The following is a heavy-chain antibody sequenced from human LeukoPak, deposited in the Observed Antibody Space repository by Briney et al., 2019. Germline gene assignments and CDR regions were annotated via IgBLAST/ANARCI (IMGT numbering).Heavy chain of an antibody. V-gene: IGHV3-33*01. CDR1: GFTFSSYG. CDR3: ARGKGELVWFGEPPQPNHYYYGMDV. Sequence: GGSLRLSCAASGFTFSSYGMHWVRQAPGKGLEWVAVIWYDGSNKYYADSVKGRFTISRDNSKNTLYLQMNSLRAEDTAVYYCARGKGELVWFGEPPQPNHYYYGMDVWGQGTTVTVSS. D-gene: IGHD3-10*01. J-gene: IGHJ6*02. CDR2: IWYDGSNK.